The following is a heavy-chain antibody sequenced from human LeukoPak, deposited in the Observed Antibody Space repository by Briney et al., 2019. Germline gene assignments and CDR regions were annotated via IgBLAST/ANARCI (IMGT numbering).Heavy chain of an antibody. V-gene: IGHV4-39*01. CDR3: ARGTTRMDY. D-gene: IGHD2/OR15-2a*01. CDR2: IYYSGST. Sequence: PSETLSLTCTVSGGSISSSSYYWGWIRQPPGKGLEWIGSIYYSGSTYYNPSLKSRVTISVDTSKNQFSLKLSSVTAADTAVYYCARGTTRMDYWGQGTMVTVSS. J-gene: IGHJ4*02. CDR1: GGSISSSSYY.